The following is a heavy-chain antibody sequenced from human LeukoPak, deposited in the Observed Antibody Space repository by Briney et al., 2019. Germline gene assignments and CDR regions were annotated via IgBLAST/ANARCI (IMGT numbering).Heavy chain of an antibody. Sequence: ASVKVSCKASGYSFIVYYIHWVRKAPGQGLEWMGWINPNSGGTNYAQKFLGRVTMTRDTSISTAYMELSRLRSDDTAVYYCASLYGDYVASDYWGQGTLVTVSP. CDR2: INPNSGGT. D-gene: IGHD4-17*01. V-gene: IGHV1-2*02. CDR3: ASLYGDYVASDY. J-gene: IGHJ4*02. CDR1: GYSFIVYY.